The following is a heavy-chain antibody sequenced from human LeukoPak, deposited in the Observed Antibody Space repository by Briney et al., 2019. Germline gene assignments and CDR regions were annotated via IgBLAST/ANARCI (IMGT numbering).Heavy chain of an antibody. J-gene: IGHJ4*02. V-gene: IGHV4-4*07. CDR2: IYTSGT. Sequence: SETLSLTCTVSGGSISSYHWSWIRQPAGKGLEWIGRIYTSGTNYNPSLKSRVTMSVDTSKNQFSLKLTSVTAADTAVYYGASVGGYSYGLHYWGQGTLVTVSS. D-gene: IGHD5-18*01. CDR3: ASVGGYSYGLHY. CDR1: GGSISSYH.